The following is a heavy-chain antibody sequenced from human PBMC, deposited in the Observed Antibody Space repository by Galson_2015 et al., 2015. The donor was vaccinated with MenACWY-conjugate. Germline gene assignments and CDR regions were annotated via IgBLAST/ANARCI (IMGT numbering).Heavy chain of an antibody. CDR2: IIPTRGTT. CDR1: GGTFSSYG. V-gene: IGHV1-69*13. CDR3: AREGATMVRGATYYYGMDV. Sequence: SVKVSCKASGGTFSSYGISWVRQAPGQGLEWMGGIIPTRGTTDYARKFQDRVTITADESTRTAYMEMNSLTSEDTAVYYYAREGATMVRGATYYYGMDVWGQGTTVTVSS. J-gene: IGHJ6*02. D-gene: IGHD3-10*01.